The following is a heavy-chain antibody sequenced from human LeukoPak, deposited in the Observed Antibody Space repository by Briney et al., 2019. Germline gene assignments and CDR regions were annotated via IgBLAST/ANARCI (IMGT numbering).Heavy chain of an antibody. CDR3: ARGRSSSWTNWFDP. Sequence: SETLSLTCTVSGGSISSYYWSWIRQPPGKGLEWIGYIYYSGSTNYNPSLKSRATISVDTSKNQFSLKLSSVTAADTAVYYCARGRSSSWTNWFDPWGEGTLVTVSS. CDR1: GGSISSYY. V-gene: IGHV4-59*01. J-gene: IGHJ5*02. D-gene: IGHD6-13*01. CDR2: IYYSGST.